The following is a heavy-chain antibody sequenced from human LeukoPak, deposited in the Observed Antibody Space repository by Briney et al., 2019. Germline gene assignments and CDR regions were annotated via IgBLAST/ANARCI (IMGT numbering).Heavy chain of an antibody. D-gene: IGHD3-3*01. Sequence: PGGSLRLSCAAPGFMFHDYAIHWVRQAPGKGLEWVSLISGDGGSTFYADSVKGRFTISRDNAKNTLYLQMNSLRAEDTAVYYCATDYYDTFEYWGQGTLVTVSS. CDR3: ATDYYDTFEY. CDR2: ISGDGGST. CDR1: GFMFHDYA. J-gene: IGHJ4*02. V-gene: IGHV3-43*02.